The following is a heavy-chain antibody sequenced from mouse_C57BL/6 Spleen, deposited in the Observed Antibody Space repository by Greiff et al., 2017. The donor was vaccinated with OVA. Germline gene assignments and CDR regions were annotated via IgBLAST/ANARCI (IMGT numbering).Heavy chain of an antibody. V-gene: IGHV1-50*01. CDR1: GYTFTSYW. CDR3: AGGWLRPKPYLDD. D-gene: IGHD2-2*01. Sequence: QVQLQQPGAELVKPGASVKLSCKASGYTFTSYWMQWVKQRPGQGLEWIGEIDPSDSYTNYNQKFKGKATLTVVTSSSTAYMQLSSLTSEDSAVDYCAGGWLRPKPYLDDWGQGTTLTVAS. CDR2: IDPSDSYT. J-gene: IGHJ2*01.